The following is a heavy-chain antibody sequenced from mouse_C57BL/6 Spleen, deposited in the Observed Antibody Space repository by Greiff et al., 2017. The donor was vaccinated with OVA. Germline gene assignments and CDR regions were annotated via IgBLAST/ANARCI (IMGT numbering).Heavy chain of an antibody. CDR2: ISGGGGNT. J-gene: IGHJ1*03. CDR1: GFTFSSYT. D-gene: IGHD1-1*01. V-gene: IGHV5-9*01. Sequence: EVKLMESGGGLVKPGGSLKLSCAASGFTFSSYTMSWVRQTPEKRLEWVATISGGGGNTYYPDSVKGRFTISRDNAKNTLYLQMSSLRSEDTALYYCARPGSSLYWYFDVWGTGTTVTVSS. CDR3: ARPGSSLYWYFDV.